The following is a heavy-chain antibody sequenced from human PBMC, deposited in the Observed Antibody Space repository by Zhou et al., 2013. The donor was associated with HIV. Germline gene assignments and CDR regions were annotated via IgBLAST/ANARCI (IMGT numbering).Heavy chain of an antibody. J-gene: IGHJ5*02. Sequence: QVQLEQSGAEVKNPGSSVKVSCKTSGGTFSSHGISWVRQTPGQGLEWMGRIIPIYGIVNYAQKFQGKVRISADRATSTAYLDLSSLRFEDTAVYYCARDVGYSESYRKATTYFDPWGQGTLVTVSP. V-gene: IGHV1-69*04. CDR2: IIPIYGIV. CDR3: ARDVGYSESYRKATTYFDP. CDR1: GGTFSSHG. D-gene: IGHD1-26*01.